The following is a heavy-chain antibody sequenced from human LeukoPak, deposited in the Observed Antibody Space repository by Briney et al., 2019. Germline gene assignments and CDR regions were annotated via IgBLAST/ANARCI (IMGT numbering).Heavy chain of an antibody. CDR1: GFTFSSYE. J-gene: IGHJ3*02. D-gene: IGHD6-13*01. CDR2: ISSSGSTI. V-gene: IGHV3-48*03. CDR3: ARIYSDAFDI. Sequence: GGSLRLSCAASGFTFSSYEMNWVRQAPGKGPEWVSYISSSGSTIYYADSVKGRFTISRDNAKNSLYLQMNSLRAEDTAVYYCARIYSDAFDIWGQGTMVTVSS.